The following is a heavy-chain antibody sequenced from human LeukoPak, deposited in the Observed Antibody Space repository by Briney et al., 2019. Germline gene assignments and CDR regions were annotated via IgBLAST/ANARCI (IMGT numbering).Heavy chain of an antibody. CDR3: AKDLVEDYSQLLATCCFYCGMGV. V-gene: IGHV3-30*18. CDR2: ITNDGSNK. CDR1: GFTFSSYG. D-gene: IGHD4-4*01. J-gene: IGHJ6*02. Sequence: GGSLRLSCAASGFTFSSYGMNWVRQAPGKGLEWVAFITNDGSNKYYADSVKGRFTISRDNAKNSLYLQMNSLRAEDTAVYYCAKDLVEDYSQLLATCCFYCGMGVCVRGTT.